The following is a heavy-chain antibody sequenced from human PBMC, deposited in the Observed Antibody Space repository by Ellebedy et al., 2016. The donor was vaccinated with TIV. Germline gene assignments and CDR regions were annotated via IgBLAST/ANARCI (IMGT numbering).Heavy chain of an antibody. CDR2: ISHDGSNK. J-gene: IGHJ4*02. D-gene: IGHD6-13*01. CDR3: TRGSSSRGYFDS. V-gene: IGHV3-30*09. Sequence: GGSLRLXXAASGFTFSYYSMHWVRQAPGKGLEWVAVISHDGSNKYHAESVKGRFATSRDDSKNTLYLQMNTLRTEDTAVYFCTRGSSSRGYFDSWGQGTLVTVSS. CDR1: GFTFSYYS.